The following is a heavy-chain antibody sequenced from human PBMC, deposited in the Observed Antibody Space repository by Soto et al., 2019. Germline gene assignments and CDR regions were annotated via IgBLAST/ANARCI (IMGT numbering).Heavy chain of an antibody. Sequence: QVQLVESGGGVVQPGSSLRLSCAASGFTFSSYAMHWVRQAPGKGLEWVAVISYDGSNKYYADSGKRRLTISRDNSKNTLYLQMNSLRAEDTALYYCAKTPQSIYYDFWRGSQNWFDPWGQGTLVTVSS. J-gene: IGHJ5*02. CDR2: ISYDGSNK. CDR1: GFTFSSYA. V-gene: IGHV3-30-3*01. D-gene: IGHD3-3*01. CDR3: AKTPQSIYYDFWRGSQNWFDP.